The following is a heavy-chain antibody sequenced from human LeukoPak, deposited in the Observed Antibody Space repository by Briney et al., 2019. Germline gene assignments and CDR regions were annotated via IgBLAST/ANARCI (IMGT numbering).Heavy chain of an antibody. CDR1: GFAFRDYW. Sequence: GGSLRLSCTTSGFAFRDYWTRWVRQAPGKGLVWVSCINRDGSNTNYADSVKGRFTISRDNAGNTLYLQMNSLRAEDTAVYFCARDRQSYFDYWGRGTLVTVSS. CDR3: ARDRQSYFDY. J-gene: IGHJ4*02. CDR2: INRDGSNT. V-gene: IGHV3-74*01.